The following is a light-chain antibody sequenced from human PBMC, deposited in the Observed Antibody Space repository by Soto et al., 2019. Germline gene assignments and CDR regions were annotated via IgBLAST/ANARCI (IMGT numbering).Light chain of an antibody. CDR1: QSIASY. J-gene: IGKJ5*01. CDR2: AAS. Sequence: DIQMTQSPSTLSASVGDRVTITCRASQSIASYLNWYQQKPGKAPKLLIYAASSLQSGVPSGFSGSGSGTDFTLTITSLQPEDFATYYCQQSYGTPITFGQGTRLEV. CDR3: QQSYGTPIT. V-gene: IGKV1-39*01.